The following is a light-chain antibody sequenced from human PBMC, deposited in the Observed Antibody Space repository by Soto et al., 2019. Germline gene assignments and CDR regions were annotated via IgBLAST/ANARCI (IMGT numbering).Light chain of an antibody. CDR3: QHFHTKPIT. Sequence: DVQMTQSPSTVSASLGDRVTITCRASQNVDDSLAWYQQRPGKAPKLLIYDASILQSGVPSRFSGSGFGQEFTLTINGLQPDEFAVYFCQHFHTKPITFGQGTRLDI. CDR1: QNVDDS. CDR2: DAS. J-gene: IGKJ5*01. V-gene: IGKV1-5*03.